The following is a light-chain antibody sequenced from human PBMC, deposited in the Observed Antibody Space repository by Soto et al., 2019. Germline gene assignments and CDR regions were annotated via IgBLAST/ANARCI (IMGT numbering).Light chain of an antibody. V-gene: IGKV3-15*01. J-gene: IGKJ4*01. CDR1: QSVSSG. Sequence: ERVMTQSPATLSVSPGERATLSCRASQSVSSGLAWYQHKPGQSPRLLIYDASTRATDVPARFSGSGSGAEFTLTISSLQSEDFAVYYCQQYNNWPLTFGGGTKVEIK. CDR3: QQYNNWPLT. CDR2: DAS.